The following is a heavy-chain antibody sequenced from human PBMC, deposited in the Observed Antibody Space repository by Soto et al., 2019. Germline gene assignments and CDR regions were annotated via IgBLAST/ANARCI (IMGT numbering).Heavy chain of an antibody. Sequence: QVQLVQSGAEVKKPGASVKVSCKASGYTFTRSGISWVRQAPGKGPEWMGWISSYNGDTNYAQTFQGRVTMTTDTSTSTAYIELRSLRTDDTSVYYCAREGVAPYYYYGKNVWGEGTPVTVSS. CDR3: AREGVAPYYYYGKNV. CDR1: GYTFTRSG. CDR2: ISSYNGDT. V-gene: IGHV1-18*01. J-gene: IGHJ6*04. D-gene: IGHD5-12*01.